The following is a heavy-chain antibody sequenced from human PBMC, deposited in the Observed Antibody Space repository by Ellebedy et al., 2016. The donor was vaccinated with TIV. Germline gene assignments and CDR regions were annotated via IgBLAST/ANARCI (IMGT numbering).Heavy chain of an antibody. D-gene: IGHD6-19*01. CDR1: GYTFTSYD. V-gene: IGHV1-8*01. CDR2: MNPNSADT. J-gene: IGHJ4*02. CDR3: ARGFSSGWNLD. Sequence: AASVKVSCKASGYTFTSYDITWVRQATGQGLEWMGWMNPNSADTGYAQEFQGRVTMTRNTSISTAYMELSRLRSEDTAVYYCARGFSSGWNLDWGQGTLVTVSS.